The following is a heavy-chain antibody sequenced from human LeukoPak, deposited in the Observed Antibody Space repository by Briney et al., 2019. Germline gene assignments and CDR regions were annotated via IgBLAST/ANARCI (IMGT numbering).Heavy chain of an antibody. V-gene: IGHV3-33*08. J-gene: IGHJ4*02. CDR1: GFTFSSYG. D-gene: IGHD3-10*01. CDR2: IWFGGSNK. Sequence: QPGRSLRLSCAASGFTFSSYGMHWVRQAPGKGLEWVAVIWFGGSNKYYADSVKGRFTISRDNAKNSLYLQMNSLRAEDTAVYYCARDDTYYYGSGSYYYLDYWGQGTLVTVSS. CDR3: ARDDTYYYGSGSYYYLDY.